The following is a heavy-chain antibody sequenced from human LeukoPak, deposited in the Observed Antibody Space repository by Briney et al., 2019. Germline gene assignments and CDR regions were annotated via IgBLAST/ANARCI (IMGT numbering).Heavy chain of an antibody. Sequence: GASVKVSCKASGYTFTSYDINWVRQATGQGLEWMGWMNPNSGNTGYAQKFQGRVTMTRNTSISTAYMELSSLRSEDTAVYYCARVKSPRLQLLSRMINWNAPLSFDYWGQGTLVTVSS. V-gene: IGHV1-8*01. CDR2: MNPNSGNT. J-gene: IGHJ4*02. CDR1: GYTFTSYD. D-gene: IGHD1-1*01. CDR3: ARVKSPRLQLLSRMINWNAPLSFDY.